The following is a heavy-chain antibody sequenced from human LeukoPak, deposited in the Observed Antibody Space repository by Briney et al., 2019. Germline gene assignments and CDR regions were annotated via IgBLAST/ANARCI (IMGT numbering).Heavy chain of an antibody. Sequence: GASVKVSCKASGYTFTSYHMRWVRQAPGQGLEWRGVINPSGGGTTYAQKFQGRVTMTRDMSTTTVYMELSSLRSEDTAVYYCARDLSESGYSGYDDYWGQGTLVTVSS. D-gene: IGHD5-12*01. V-gene: IGHV1-46*01. J-gene: IGHJ4*02. CDR1: GYTFTSYH. CDR2: INPSGGGT. CDR3: ARDLSESGYSGYDDY.